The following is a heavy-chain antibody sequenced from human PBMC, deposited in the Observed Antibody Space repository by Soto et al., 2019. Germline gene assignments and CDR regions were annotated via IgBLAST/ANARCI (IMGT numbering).Heavy chain of an antibody. Sequence: QVQLVQSGAEVKKPGASVKVSCKASGYTFTGYYMHWVRQAPGQGLEWMGWINPNSGGTNYAQKFQGWVTITRDTSISTAYMELSRLRSDDTAVYYCARGDSGYEGGVWDWFDPWGQGTLVTVSS. CDR3: ARGDSGYEGGVWDWFDP. J-gene: IGHJ5*02. CDR1: GYTFTGYY. D-gene: IGHD5-12*01. CDR2: INPNSGGT. V-gene: IGHV1-2*04.